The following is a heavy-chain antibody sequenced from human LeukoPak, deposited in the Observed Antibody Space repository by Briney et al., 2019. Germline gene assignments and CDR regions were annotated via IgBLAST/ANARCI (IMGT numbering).Heavy chain of an antibody. D-gene: IGHD3-10*01. CDR1: GGSITNSNW. Sequence: SGTLSLTCAVSGGSITNSNWWCWVRHPPGKGLEGIEEIYHSGSTNYNPSLKSRVTMSVDKSKNQFSLNLTSVTAADTAVYYCAVLVESLDYWGQGTLVTASS. CDR2: IYHSGST. V-gene: IGHV4-4*02. CDR3: AVLVESLDY. J-gene: IGHJ4*02.